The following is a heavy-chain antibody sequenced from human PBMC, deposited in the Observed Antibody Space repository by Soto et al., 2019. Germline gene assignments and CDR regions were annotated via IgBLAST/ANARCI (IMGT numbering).Heavy chain of an antibody. V-gene: IGHV5-51*01. J-gene: IGHJ4*02. D-gene: IGHD3-22*01. CDR3: ARRPWLSGYYDY. CDR2: IYPADSET. Sequence: GESLKISCKGSGYSFVSHWIGWVRQMPGKGLEWVGIIYPADSETRYSPSFQGQVTISVDKSINTAYLQWSSLKASDTAMYYCARRPWLSGYYDYWGQGTLVTVSS. CDR1: GYSFVSHW.